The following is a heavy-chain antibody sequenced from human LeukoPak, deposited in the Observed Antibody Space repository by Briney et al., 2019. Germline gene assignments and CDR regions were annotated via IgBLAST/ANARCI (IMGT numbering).Heavy chain of an antibody. J-gene: IGHJ6*03. V-gene: IGHV4-39*01. CDR3: ARPYPAGGSKFPVYYMDV. Sequence: PSETLSLTRTVSGGSISSSSYYSGWIRQPPGKGLEWIGSIYYSGSTYYNPSLKSRVTISVDTSKNQFSLKLSSVTAADTAVYYCARPYPAGGSKFPVYYMDVWGKGTTVTVSS. CDR1: GGSISSSSYY. D-gene: IGHD2-15*01. CDR2: IYYSGST.